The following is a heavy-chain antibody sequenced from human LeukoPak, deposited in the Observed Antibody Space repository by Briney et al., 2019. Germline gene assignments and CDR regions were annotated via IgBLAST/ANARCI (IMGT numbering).Heavy chain of an antibody. CDR2: XYYXXSX. V-gene: IGHV4-59*01. CDR3: ARVRAGLVDY. CDR1: GGSISSYY. D-gene: IGHD6-13*01. Sequence: SETLSLTCTVSGGSISSYYXXXXXXPXGXXLEWXXXXYYXXSXXXXXXXXXXXXXXXXTSKNQFSLKLSSVTAADTAVYYCARVRAGLVDYWGQGTLVTVSS. J-gene: IGHJ4*02.